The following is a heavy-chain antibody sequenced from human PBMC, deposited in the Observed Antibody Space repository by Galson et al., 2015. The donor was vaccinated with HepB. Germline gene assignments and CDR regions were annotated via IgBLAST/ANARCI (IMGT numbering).Heavy chain of an antibody. D-gene: IGHD2-8*02. CDR1: GFTFSSYA. Sequence: SLRLSCAASGFTFSSYAMHWVRQAPGKGLEWVAVISYDGSNKYYADSVKGRFTISRDNSKNTLYLQMNSLRAEDTAVYYCARGGGLLVVTYDAFDIWGQGTMVTVSS. CDR2: ISYDGSNK. CDR3: ARGGGLLVVTYDAFDI. V-gene: IGHV3-30-3*01. J-gene: IGHJ3*02.